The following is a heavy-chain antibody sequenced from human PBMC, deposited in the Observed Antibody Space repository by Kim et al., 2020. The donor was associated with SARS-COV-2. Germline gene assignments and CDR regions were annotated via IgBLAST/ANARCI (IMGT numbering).Heavy chain of an antibody. CDR3: AKDLSSGDYRVY. D-gene: IGHD4-17*01. J-gene: IGHJ4*02. V-gene: IGHV3-30*02. Sequence: YYADSVKGRFTISRDNSKNTLYMQMNSLRAEDTAVYYCAKDLSSGDYRVYWGQGTLVTVSS.